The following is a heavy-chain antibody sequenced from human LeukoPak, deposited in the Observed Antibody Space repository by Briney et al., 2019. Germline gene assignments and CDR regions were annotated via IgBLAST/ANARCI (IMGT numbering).Heavy chain of an antibody. D-gene: IGHD3-10*01. CDR3: AKGGVPDKPGVAVNFPC. CDR1: GLSFSGYY. J-gene: IGHJ4*02. CDR2: IKHGGFT. V-gene: IGHV4-34*01. Sequence: SETLSLTCAVYGLSFSGYYWSWIRQPPGKGLEWIGQIKHGGFTNYNPSVKSRVTISVDTSKNLFSLKLTTLTAADTAVYYCAKGGVPDKPGVAVNFPCWSQGSLVTVSS.